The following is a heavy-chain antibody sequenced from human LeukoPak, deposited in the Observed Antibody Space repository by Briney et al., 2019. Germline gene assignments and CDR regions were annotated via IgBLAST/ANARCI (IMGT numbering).Heavy chain of an antibody. J-gene: IGHJ5*02. V-gene: IGHV4-34*01. CDR2: INHSGST. Sequence: YXXSWIRQPPGKGLEWIGEINHSGSTNYNPSLKSRVTISVDTSKNQFSLKLSSVTAADTAVYYCARAPNCSSTSCYVLNWFDPWGQRTLVTVSS. D-gene: IGHD2-2*01. CDR3: ARAPNCSSTSCYVLNWFDP. CDR1: YX.